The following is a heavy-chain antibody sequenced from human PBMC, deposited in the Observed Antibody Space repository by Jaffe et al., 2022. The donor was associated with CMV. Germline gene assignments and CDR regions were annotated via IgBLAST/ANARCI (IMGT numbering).Heavy chain of an antibody. CDR2: IYYSGST. Sequence: QLQLQESGPGLVKPSETLSLTCTVSGGSISSSSYYWGWIRQPPGKGLEWIGSIYYSGSTYYNPSLKSRVTISVDTSKNQFSLKLSSVTAADTAVYYCARLRAWAAAGPLYYFDYWGQGTLVTVSS. J-gene: IGHJ4*02. CDR1: GGSISSSSYY. V-gene: IGHV4-39*01. CDR3: ARLRAWAAAGPLYYFDY. D-gene: IGHD6-13*01.